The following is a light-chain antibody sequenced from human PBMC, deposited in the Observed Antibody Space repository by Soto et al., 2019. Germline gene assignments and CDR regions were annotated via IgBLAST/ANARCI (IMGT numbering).Light chain of an antibody. CDR2: KAS. V-gene: IGKV1-5*03. Sequence: DIQMTQSPSTLSASVGDRVTITCRASQSISNWLAWYQQKPGKAPKLLIYKASSLESGVPSRFSASGSGTEFTLTISCLQLDDFATYYCQQYDSYPRTFGQGTKVEIK. J-gene: IGKJ1*01. CDR3: QQYDSYPRT. CDR1: QSISNW.